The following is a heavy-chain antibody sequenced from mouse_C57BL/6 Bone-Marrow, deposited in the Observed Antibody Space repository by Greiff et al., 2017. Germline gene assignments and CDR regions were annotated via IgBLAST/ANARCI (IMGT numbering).Heavy chain of an antibody. D-gene: IGHD2-4*01. CDR2: IYPRDGST. J-gene: IGHJ4*01. CDR3: ARGAITTGGYYYAMDY. V-gene: IGHV1-78*01. CDR1: GYTFTDHT. Sequence: VQVVESDAELVKPGASVKISCKVSGYTFTDHTIHWMKQRPEQGLEWIGYIYPRDGSTKYNEKFKGKATLTADKSSSTAYMQLNRLTSEDSAVYFCARGAITTGGYYYAMDYWGQGTSVTVSS.